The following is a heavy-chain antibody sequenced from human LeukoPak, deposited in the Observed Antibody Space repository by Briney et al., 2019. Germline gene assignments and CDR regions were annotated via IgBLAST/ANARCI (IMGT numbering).Heavy chain of an antibody. CDR3: AKNADYGDYRNWFDP. J-gene: IGHJ5*02. Sequence: GGSLRLSCAASGFTFSSYAMSWVSQAPGKGLEWDSGISGSGNSTYYADSVKGRFTISRDNSKNTLYLQMNSLRAEDTAVYYCAKNADYGDYRNWFDPWGQGTLVTVSS. CDR2: ISGSGNST. CDR1: GFTFSSYA. V-gene: IGHV3-23*01. D-gene: IGHD4-17*01.